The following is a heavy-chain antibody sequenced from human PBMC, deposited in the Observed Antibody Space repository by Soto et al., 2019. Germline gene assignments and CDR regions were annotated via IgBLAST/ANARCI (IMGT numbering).Heavy chain of an antibody. CDR3: ARGGGSLYVLEGHNWFDP. D-gene: IGHD2-2*02. J-gene: IGHJ5*02. CDR1: GYTFTSYY. V-gene: IGHV1-18*04. Sequence: GASVKVSCKASGYTFTSYYMNWVRQAPGQGLEWMGWISAYNGNTNYAQKLQGRVTMTTDTSTSTAYMELRSLRSDDTAVYYCARGGGSLYVLEGHNWFDPWGQGTLVTVSS. CDR2: ISAYNGNT.